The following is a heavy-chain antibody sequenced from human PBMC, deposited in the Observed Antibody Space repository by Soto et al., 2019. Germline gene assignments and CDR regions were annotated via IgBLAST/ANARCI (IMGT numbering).Heavy chain of an antibody. CDR3: ARGGGVGVAGSAAFDM. V-gene: IGHV1-2*02. Sequence: QLHLVQSGAVVKKPGASVTVSCSASGYPVTAYYMHWVRQAPGRGLEWRGGITPATGAAKYTQTFQGRVTMTRDTSTSTVFMELSGLTSEDTAVFYCARGGGVGVAGSAAFDMWGQGTLVTVSS. CDR2: ITPATGAA. D-gene: IGHD3-3*01. CDR1: GYPVTAYY. J-gene: IGHJ3*02.